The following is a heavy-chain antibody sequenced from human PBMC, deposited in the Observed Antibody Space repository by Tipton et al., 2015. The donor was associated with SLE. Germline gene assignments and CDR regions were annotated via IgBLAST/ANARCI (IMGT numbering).Heavy chain of an antibody. CDR3: ARGAPKDAFDI. V-gene: IGHV4-34*01. CDR2: ISHSGST. CDR1: GGSFSGYY. Sequence: TLSLTCAVYGGSFSGYYWSWIRQPPGKGLEWIGEISHSGSTNYNPSLKSRVTTSVDTSKNQFSLKLSSVTAADTAVYYCARGAPKDAFDIWGQGTMVTVSS. J-gene: IGHJ3*02.